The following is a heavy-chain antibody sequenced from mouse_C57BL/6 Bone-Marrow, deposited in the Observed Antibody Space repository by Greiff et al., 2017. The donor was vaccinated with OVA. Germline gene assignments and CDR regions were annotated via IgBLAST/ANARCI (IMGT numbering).Heavy chain of an antibody. D-gene: IGHD2-4*01. V-gene: IGHV1-52*01. CDR1: GYTFTSYW. Sequence: QVQLQQSGAELVRPGSSVKLSCKASGYTFTSYWMHWVKQRPIHGLEWLGNLDPSDSETHYNQKINDQATLNVDKSSSTAYMQLSSLTSEDSAVYYCARDYDGDWYFDVWGTGTTVTVSS. CDR2: LDPSDSET. J-gene: IGHJ1*03. CDR3: ARDYDGDWYFDV.